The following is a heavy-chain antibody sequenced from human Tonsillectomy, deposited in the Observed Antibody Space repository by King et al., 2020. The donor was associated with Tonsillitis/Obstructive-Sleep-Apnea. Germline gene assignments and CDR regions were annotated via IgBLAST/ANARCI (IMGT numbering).Heavy chain of an antibody. CDR3: ARDSGSYPN. CDR2: IKQDGSEK. J-gene: IGHJ4*02. D-gene: IGHD1-26*01. Sequence: VQLVESGGGLVQPGGSLRLSCAASGFSFSTYWMSWVRQAPGKGLERVANIKQDGSEKYYVDSVKGRFTISRDNAKNSLYLQMNSLRAEDTAVYYCARDSGSYPNWGQGTLVTVSS. CDR1: GFSFSTYW. V-gene: IGHV3-7*03.